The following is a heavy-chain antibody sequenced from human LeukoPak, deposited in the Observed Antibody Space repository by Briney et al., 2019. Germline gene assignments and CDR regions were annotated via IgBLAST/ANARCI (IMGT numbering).Heavy chain of an antibody. CDR2: INWDGTST. CDR3: ASGDMNGWYFDR. J-gene: IGHJ4*02. V-gene: IGHV3-20*04. D-gene: IGHD6-19*01. Sequence: PGGSLRLSCAASPFIFHDHGMSWVRQGPGKGLEWVSGINWDGTSTGYADSVKGRFTISRDNAKNSLYLQMNSLRVEDTALYYCASGDMNGWYFDRWGQGTLVTVSS. CDR1: PFIFHDHG.